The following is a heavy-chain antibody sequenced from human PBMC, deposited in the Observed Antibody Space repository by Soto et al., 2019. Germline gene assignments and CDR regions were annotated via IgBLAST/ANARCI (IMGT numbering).Heavy chain of an antibody. Sequence: SETLSLTCAVYGGSFSGYYWSWIRQPPGKGLEWIGEINHSGSTNYNPSLKSRVTISVDTSKNQFSLKLSSVTAADTAVYYCARGERLRYFGWSPNWFDPWGQGTLVTVSS. D-gene: IGHD3-9*01. V-gene: IGHV4-34*01. CDR3: ARGERLRYFGWSPNWFDP. CDR1: GGSFSGYY. CDR2: INHSGST. J-gene: IGHJ5*02.